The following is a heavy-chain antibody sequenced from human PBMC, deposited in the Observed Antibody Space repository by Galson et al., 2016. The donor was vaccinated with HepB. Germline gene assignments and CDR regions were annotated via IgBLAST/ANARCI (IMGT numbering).Heavy chain of an antibody. CDR1: GFSFSSHW. V-gene: IGHV3-7*01. CDR3: ARYGGASTD. J-gene: IGHJ4*02. D-gene: IGHD3-16*01. Sequence: SLRLSCAASGFSFSSHWMTWFRQSPGNGLEWVANIKPDGSDNNYVDSVKGRFTISRDNAKNSLYLQMDSLRVEDTAVYYCARYGGASTDWGQGTLVAVSS. CDR2: IKPDGSDN.